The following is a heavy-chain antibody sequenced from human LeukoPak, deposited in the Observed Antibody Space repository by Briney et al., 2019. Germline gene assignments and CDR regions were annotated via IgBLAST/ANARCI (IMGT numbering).Heavy chain of an antibody. D-gene: IGHD2-2*01. CDR3: AKVRLSSTQAGYYFDY. J-gene: IGHJ4*02. V-gene: IGHV3-23*01. CDR2: ISCSGGST. Sequence: PGGSLRLSCAASGFTFSSYAMSWVRQAPGKGLEWVSAISCSGGSTYYADSVKGRFTISRDNSKNTLYLQMNSLRAEDTAVYYCAKVRLSSTQAGYYFDYWGQGTLVTVSS. CDR1: GFTFSSYA.